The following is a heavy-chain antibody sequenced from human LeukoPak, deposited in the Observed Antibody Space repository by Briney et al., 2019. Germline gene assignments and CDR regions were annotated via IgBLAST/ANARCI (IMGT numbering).Heavy chain of an antibody. J-gene: IGHJ4*02. V-gene: IGHV3-20*01. Sequence: GGSLRLSCAASGFTFDDYGMSWVRQAPGKGLEWVSGISWKGGSTAYADSVKGRFTIPRDNAKNSLYLEMNGLRAEHTALYHCARRPYSSSSHYFDYWGQGTLVTVSS. D-gene: IGHD6-6*01. CDR2: ISWKGGST. CDR1: GFTFDDYG. CDR3: ARRPYSSSSHYFDY.